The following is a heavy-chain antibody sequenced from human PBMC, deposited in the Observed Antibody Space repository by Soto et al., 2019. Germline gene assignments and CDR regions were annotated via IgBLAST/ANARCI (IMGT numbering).Heavy chain of an antibody. D-gene: IGHD4-17*01. Sequence: QVQLQESGPGLVKPSETLSLTCTVSGGSISSYYWSWIRQPPGKGLEWIGYIYYSGSTNYNPSLKSRVTISVDTSKNQFSLKLSSVTAADTAVYYCASLFKRMTTVTTRVGDLYYYDYWGQGTLVTVSS. J-gene: IGHJ4*02. CDR2: IYYSGST. CDR3: ASLFKRMTTVTTRVGDLYYYDY. V-gene: IGHV4-59*08. CDR1: GGSISSYY.